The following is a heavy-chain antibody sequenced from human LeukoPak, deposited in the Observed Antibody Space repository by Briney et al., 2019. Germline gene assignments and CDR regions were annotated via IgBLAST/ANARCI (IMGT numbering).Heavy chain of an antibody. V-gene: IGHV3-23*01. J-gene: IGHJ3*02. CDR3: AKSGYSSGIHDSFDI. D-gene: IGHD5-18*01. Sequence: PGGSLRLSCAASGFTFSTYVMSWVRQAPGKGLEWVSGISGSGGSTYCADSVKGRFTISRDNSKNTLYLQMNSLRAEDTAVYYCAKSGYSSGIHDSFDIWGQGTMVTVSS. CDR2: ISGSGGST. CDR1: GFTFSTYV.